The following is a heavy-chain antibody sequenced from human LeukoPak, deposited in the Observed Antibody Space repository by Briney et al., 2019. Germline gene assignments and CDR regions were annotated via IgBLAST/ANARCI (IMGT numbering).Heavy chain of an antibody. V-gene: IGHV1-69*04. D-gene: IGHD4-17*01. J-gene: IGHJ4*02. CDR3: ARGTDYGDYGPLDY. CDR1: GGTFSSYA. CDR2: IIPILGIA. Sequence: ASVKVSCKASGGTFSSYAISWVRQAPGQGLEWMGRIIPILGIANYAQKFQGRVTITADKSTSTAYMELSSLRSEDTAVYYCARGTDYGDYGPLDYWGQGTLVTVSS.